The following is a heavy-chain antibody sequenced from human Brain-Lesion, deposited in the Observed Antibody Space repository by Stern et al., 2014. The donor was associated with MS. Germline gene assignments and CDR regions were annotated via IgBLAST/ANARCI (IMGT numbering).Heavy chain of an antibody. CDR1: GGSISSGGYY. J-gene: IGHJ6*02. CDR3: ARGRVVPGFQYYATDV. D-gene: IGHD2-2*01. Sequence: DQLVESGPGLVKPSQTLSLSCTVSGGSISSGGYYWSWIRQPAGKGLEWIGRIFNSGSTSYNPSLQSRVPISIDTPKNQFSLRLNPMTAADTAVYYCARGRVVPGFQYYATDVWGQGTTVIVSS. CDR2: IFNSGST. V-gene: IGHV4-61*02.